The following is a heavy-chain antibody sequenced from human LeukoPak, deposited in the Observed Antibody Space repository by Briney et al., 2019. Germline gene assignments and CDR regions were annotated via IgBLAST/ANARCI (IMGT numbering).Heavy chain of an antibody. J-gene: IGHJ4*02. Sequence: PSETLSLTCTVSGGSITSYYWSWIRQPPGKGLEWIGYIYYSGSSNYNPSLKSRVTISVDMSKNQFSLKLTSVTAADTAVYYCSRENGAFSPFGYWGQGTLVTVPS. CDR2: IYYSGSS. V-gene: IGHV4-59*12. CDR3: SRENGAFSPFGY. CDR1: GGSITSYY. D-gene: IGHD2-8*01.